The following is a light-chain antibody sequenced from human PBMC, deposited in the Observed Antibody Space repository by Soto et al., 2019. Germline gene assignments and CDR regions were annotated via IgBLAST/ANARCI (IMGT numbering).Light chain of an antibody. J-gene: IGKJ5*01. CDR1: QNIYNS. CDR2: GAS. V-gene: IGKV1-39*01. CDR3: QQSYSLPIT. Sequence: DIQMTQSPSSLSASLGDRVTITCRTSQNIYNSLNWYQQKAGRAPAVLIYGASNLQSGVPSRFSGSGSGTDFILTISSLQPEDFATYYCQQSYSLPITFGQGTRLEIK.